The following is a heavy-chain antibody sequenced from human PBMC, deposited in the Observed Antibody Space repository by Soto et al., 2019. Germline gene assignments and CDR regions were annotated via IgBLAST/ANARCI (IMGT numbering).Heavy chain of an antibody. CDR3: ARGRDGDY. J-gene: IGHJ4*02. Sequence: QVHLVQSGAEVKKPGASVKVSCKGSGYAFTTYGISWVRQAPGQGLEWMGWISAHNGNTNYAQKLQGRVTVTRDTSTSTAYLELLSLRSDDTAVYYCARGRDGDYWGQGALVTVSS. V-gene: IGHV1-18*01. CDR1: GYAFTTYG. D-gene: IGHD6-6*01. CDR2: ISAHNGNT.